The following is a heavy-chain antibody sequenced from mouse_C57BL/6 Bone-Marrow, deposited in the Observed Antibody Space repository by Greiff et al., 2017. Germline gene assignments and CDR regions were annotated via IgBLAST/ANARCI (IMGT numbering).Heavy chain of an antibody. CDR1: GYTFTSYW. V-gene: IGHV1-53*01. CDR3: ASGESTNDYFLDY. CDR2: INPSNGGT. D-gene: IGHD2-4*01. J-gene: IGHJ2*01. Sequence: VKLKQSGTELVKPGASVKLSCKASGYTFTSYWMHWVKQRPGQGLEWIGNINPSNGGTNYNEKFKSKATLTVDKSSSTAYMQLSSLTSEDSAVYYCASGESTNDYFLDYWGQGTTLTVSS.